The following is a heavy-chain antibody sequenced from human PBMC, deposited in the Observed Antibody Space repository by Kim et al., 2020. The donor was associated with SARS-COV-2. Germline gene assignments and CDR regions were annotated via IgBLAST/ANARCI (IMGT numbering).Heavy chain of an antibody. D-gene: IGHD5-18*01. CDR2: ISSSSSYT. V-gene: IGHV3-11*06. Sequence: GGSLRLSCAASGFTFSDYYMSWIRQAPGKGLEWVSYISSSSSYTNYADSVKGRFTISRDNAKNSLYLQMNSLRAEDTAVYYCARFRGGWRWVYSPGYFDYWGQGTLVTVSS. CDR3: ARFRGGWRWVYSPGYFDY. J-gene: IGHJ4*02. CDR1: GFTFSDYY.